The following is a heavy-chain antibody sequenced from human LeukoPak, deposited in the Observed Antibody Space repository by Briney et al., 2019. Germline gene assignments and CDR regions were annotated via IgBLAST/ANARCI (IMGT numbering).Heavy chain of an antibody. CDR3: ARDGVWDSSGPKLDGDSLAPDY. V-gene: IGHV1-46*01. CDR2: INPSGGST. CDR1: GYTFTSYY. D-gene: IGHD6-19*01. Sequence: ASVKVSCKASGYTFTSYYMHWVRQAPGQGLEWMGIINPSGGSTSYAQKFQGRVTMTRDTSTSTVYMELSSLRSEDTAVYYCARDGVWDSSGPKLDGDSLAPDYWGQGTLVTVSS. J-gene: IGHJ4*02.